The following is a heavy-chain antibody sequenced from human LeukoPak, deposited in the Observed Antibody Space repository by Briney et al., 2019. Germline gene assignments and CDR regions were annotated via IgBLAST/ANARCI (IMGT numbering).Heavy chain of an antibody. CDR2: ISSSGVLI. CDR1: GFTFSNYE. V-gene: IGHV3-48*03. J-gene: IGHJ4*02. D-gene: IGHD6-19*01. CDR3: ARVSGSGWHFDY. Sequence: GGSLRLSCAPSGFTFSNYEMNWVRQAPGKGLEWVSFISSSGVLIYYADSVKGRFTISRDNAKNSLYLQLNSLRVEDTAVYYCARVSGSGWHFDYWGQGSLLTVSS.